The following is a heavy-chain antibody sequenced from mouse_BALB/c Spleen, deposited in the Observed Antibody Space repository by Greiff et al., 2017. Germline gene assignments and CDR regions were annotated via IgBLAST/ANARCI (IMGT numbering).Heavy chain of an antibody. CDR1: GYSFTSYY. CDR3: ARGNYDYAYYAMDY. D-gene: IGHD2-4*01. V-gene: IGHV1S135*01. CDR2: IDPFNGGT. Sequence: VQLQQSGPELMKPGASVKISCKASGYSFTSYYMHWVKQSHGKSLEWIGYIDPFNGGTSYNQKFKGKATLTVDKSSSTAYMHLSSLTSEDSAVYYCARGNYDYAYYAMDYWGQGTSVTVSS. J-gene: IGHJ4*01.